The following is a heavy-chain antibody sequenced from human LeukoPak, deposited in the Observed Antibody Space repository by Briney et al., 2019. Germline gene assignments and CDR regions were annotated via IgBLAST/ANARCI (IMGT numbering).Heavy chain of an antibody. CDR3: ASGRYYDSSGYYPILDY. Sequence: SGESLKISCKGSGYSFTSYWIGWVRQMPGKGLEWMGIIYPGDSDTRYSPSFQGQVTISADKSISTAYLQWSSLKASDTAMYYCASGRYYDSSGYYPILDYWGQGTLVTVSS. CDR1: GYSFTSYW. CDR2: IYPGDSDT. V-gene: IGHV5-51*01. J-gene: IGHJ4*02. D-gene: IGHD3-22*01.